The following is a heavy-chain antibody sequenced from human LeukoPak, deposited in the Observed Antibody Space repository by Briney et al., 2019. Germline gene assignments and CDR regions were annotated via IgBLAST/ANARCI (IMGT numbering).Heavy chain of an antibody. Sequence: SETLSLTCAVYGGSFSGYYWSWIRQPPGKGLEWIGEINHSGSTNYNPSLKSRVTISVDTSKNQFSLKLSSVTAADTAVYYCARAPRTQQWPVRERWFDPWGQGTLVTVSS. J-gene: IGHJ5*02. CDR3: ARAPRTQQWPVRERWFDP. CDR1: GGSFSGYY. D-gene: IGHD6-19*01. CDR2: INHSGST. V-gene: IGHV4-34*01.